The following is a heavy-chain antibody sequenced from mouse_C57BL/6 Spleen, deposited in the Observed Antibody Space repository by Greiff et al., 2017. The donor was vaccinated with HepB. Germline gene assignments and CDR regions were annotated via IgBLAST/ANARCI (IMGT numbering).Heavy chain of an antibody. D-gene: IGHD2-14*01. CDR3: ARGTFDY. CDR1: GYSFTGYF. CDR2: INPYNGDT. Sequence: EVKLLESGPELVKPGDSVKISCKASGYSFTGYFMNWVMQSHGKSLEWIGRINPYNGDTFYNQKFKGKATLTVDKSSSTAHMELRSLTSEDSAVYYCARGTFDYWGQGTTLTVSS. J-gene: IGHJ2*01. V-gene: IGHV1-20*01.